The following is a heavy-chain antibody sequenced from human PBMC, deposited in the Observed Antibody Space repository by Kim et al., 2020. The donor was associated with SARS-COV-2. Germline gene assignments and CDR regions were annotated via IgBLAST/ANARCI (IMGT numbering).Heavy chain of an antibody. Sequence: GGSLRLSCAASGFTFSSYTMHWVRQAPGKGLEWVAVISYDGSNIYNADSVKGRFTISRDNSKNTLYLEMNSLRAEDTAVYYCAREVGLRPLGGYGMDVWGPGTTVTVSS. D-gene: IGHD5-12*01. V-gene: IGHV3-30*04. CDR1: GFTFSSYT. J-gene: IGHJ6*02. CDR3: AREVGLRPLGGYGMDV. CDR2: ISYDGSNI.